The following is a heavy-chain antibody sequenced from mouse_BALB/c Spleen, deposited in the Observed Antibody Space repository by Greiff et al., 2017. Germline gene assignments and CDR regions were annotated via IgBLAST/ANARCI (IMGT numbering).Heavy chain of an antibody. J-gene: IGHJ4*01. CDR3: AREAYYGNYWAMDY. Sequence: EVKLVESGGGLVQPGGSRKLSCAASGFTFSSFGMHWVRQAPEKGLEWVAYISSGSSTIYYADTVKGRFTISRDNPKNTLFLQMTSLRSEDTAMYYCAREAYYGNYWAMDYWGQGTSVTVSS. CDR2: ISSGSSTI. CDR1: GFTFSSFG. D-gene: IGHD2-10*01. V-gene: IGHV5-17*02.